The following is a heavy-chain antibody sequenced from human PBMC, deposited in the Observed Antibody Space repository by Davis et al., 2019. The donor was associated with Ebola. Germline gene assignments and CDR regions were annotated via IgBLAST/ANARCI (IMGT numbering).Heavy chain of an antibody. Sequence: GESLKISCAASGFTFSNSAMSWVRQAPGKGLEWVSAVSGSGDTTYYADSVKGRFTISRDNSKNTMSLQLNGLTVEDTAVYYCARKEGGPNPFDYWGQGTLVTVSP. D-gene: IGHD3-16*01. V-gene: IGHV3-23*01. CDR3: ARKEGGPNPFDY. CDR1: GFTFSNSA. J-gene: IGHJ4*02. CDR2: VSGSGDTT.